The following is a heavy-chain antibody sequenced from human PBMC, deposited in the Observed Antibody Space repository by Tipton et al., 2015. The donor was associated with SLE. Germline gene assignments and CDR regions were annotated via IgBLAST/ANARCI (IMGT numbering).Heavy chain of an antibody. CDR3: ARVGGYMVRGVQTYYYYYMDV. V-gene: IGHV4-39*06. D-gene: IGHD3-10*01. CDR1: GGSISRSSYY. CDR2: IYYSGNT. Sequence: TLSLTCTVSGGSISRSSYYWGWIRQPPGKGLEWIGSIYYSGNTYYNPSLKSRVTISVDTSKNQFALKLSSVAAADTAVYYCARVGGYMVRGVQTYYYYYMDVWGKGTTVTVSS. J-gene: IGHJ6*03.